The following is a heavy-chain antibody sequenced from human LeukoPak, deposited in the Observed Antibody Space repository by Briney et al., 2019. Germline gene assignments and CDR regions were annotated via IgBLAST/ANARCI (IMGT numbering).Heavy chain of an antibody. Sequence: PGGSLRLSCAASGFTFSSCAMSWVRQAPGKGLEWVSAISGSGGSTYYADSVKGRFTISRDNSKNTLYLQMNSLRAEDTAVYYCAKDPGPRLRDNWFDPWGQGTLVTVSS. CDR1: GFTFSSCA. D-gene: IGHD4-17*01. CDR2: ISGSGGST. V-gene: IGHV3-23*01. CDR3: AKDPGPRLRDNWFDP. J-gene: IGHJ5*02.